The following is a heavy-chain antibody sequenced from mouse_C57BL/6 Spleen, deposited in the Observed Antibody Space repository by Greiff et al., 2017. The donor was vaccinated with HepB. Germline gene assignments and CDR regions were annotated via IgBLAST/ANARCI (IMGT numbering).Heavy chain of an antibody. D-gene: IGHD2-5*01. CDR3: ARSGYSNYVMDY. CDR1: GYAFTNYL. J-gene: IGHJ4*01. Sequence: QVQLQQSGAELVRPGTSVKVSCKASGYAFTNYLIEWVKQRPGQGLEWIGVINPGSGGTNYNEQFKGKATLTADKSSSTAYMQLSSLTSEDSAVYFCARSGYSNYVMDYWGQGTSVTVSS. V-gene: IGHV1-54*01. CDR2: INPGSGGT.